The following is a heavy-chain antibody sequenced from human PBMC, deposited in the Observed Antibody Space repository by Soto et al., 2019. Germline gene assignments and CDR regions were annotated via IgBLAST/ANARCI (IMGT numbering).Heavy chain of an antibody. CDR2: IIPILGIA. Sequence: SVKVSCKASGGTFSSYTISWVRQAPGQGLEWMGRIIPILGIANYAQKFQGRVTITADKSTSTAYMELSSLRSEDTAVYYCARDSLAARPSYYYYGMDVWGQGTTVTVSS. CDR3: ARDSLAARPSYYYYGMDV. D-gene: IGHD6-6*01. V-gene: IGHV1-69*04. J-gene: IGHJ6*02. CDR1: GGTFSSYT.